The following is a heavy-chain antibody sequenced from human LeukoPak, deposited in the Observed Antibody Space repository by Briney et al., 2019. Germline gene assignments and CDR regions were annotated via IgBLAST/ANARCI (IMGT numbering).Heavy chain of an antibody. Sequence: SETLSLTCTVSSGSISSSSYYWGWIRQPPGKGPEWIGSIYYSGNTYYNPSLKSRVTISVDTSKNQLSLKLSSVTAADTAVYYCARATVTSYNWFDPWGQGTLVTVSS. CDR1: SGSISSSSYY. V-gene: IGHV4-39*01. CDR2: IYYSGNT. J-gene: IGHJ5*02. CDR3: ARATVTSYNWFDP. D-gene: IGHD4-17*01.